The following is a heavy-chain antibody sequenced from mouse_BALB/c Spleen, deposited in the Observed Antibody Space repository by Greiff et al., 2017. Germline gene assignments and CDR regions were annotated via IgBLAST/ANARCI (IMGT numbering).Heavy chain of an antibody. Sequence: VKVVESGAELVRPGVSVKISCKGSGYTFTDYAMHWVKQSHAKSLEWIGVISTYYGDASYNQKFKGKATMTVDKSSSTAYMELARLTSEDSAIYYCARYYGNYVGAMDYWGQGTSVTVSS. V-gene: IGHV1S137*01. CDR3: ARYYGNYVGAMDY. CDR1: GYTFTDYA. J-gene: IGHJ4*01. D-gene: IGHD2-1*01. CDR2: ISTYYGDA.